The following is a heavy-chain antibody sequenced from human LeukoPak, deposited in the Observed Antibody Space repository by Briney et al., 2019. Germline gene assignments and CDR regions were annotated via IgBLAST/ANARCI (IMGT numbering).Heavy chain of an antibody. V-gene: IGHV1-2*02. CDR2: INPNSGGT. CDR3: ARDGDGAAAGDY. J-gene: IGHJ4*02. Sequence: ASVKVSCKASGYTFTGYYMHWVRQAPGQGLEWMGWINPNSGGTNYAQKFQGRVTMTRDTSISTAYMELSGLRSDDTAVYYCARDGDGAAAGDYWGQGTLVTVSS. CDR1: GYTFTGYY. D-gene: IGHD6-13*01.